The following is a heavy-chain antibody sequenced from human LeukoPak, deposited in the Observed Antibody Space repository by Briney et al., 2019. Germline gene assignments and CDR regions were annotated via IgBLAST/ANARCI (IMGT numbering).Heavy chain of an antibody. CDR2: IVVGSGNT. J-gene: IGHJ4*02. D-gene: IGHD5-24*01. CDR3: AADGNRDGYPGY. V-gene: IGHV1-58*02. Sequence: GASVKVSCKASGFPFSISAMQWERQARGQRLEWIGWIVVGSGNTNYAQEFHERVTITRDMSTTTTYMELSNLRSEDAAFYYCAADGNRDGYPGYWGQGTLVTVSS. CDR1: GFPFSISA.